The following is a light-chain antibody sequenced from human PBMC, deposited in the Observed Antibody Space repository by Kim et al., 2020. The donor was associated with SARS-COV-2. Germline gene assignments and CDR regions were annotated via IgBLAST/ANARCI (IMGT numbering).Light chain of an antibody. J-gene: IGLJ1*01. Sequence: GQSITISCTGTSSDVGGYNYVSWYQQHPGKAPKLMIYDVSNRPSGVSNRFSGSKSGNTASLTISGLQAEDEADYYCSSYTSSSTYVFGTGTKATVL. CDR2: DVS. V-gene: IGLV2-14*03. CDR1: SSDVGGYNY. CDR3: SSYTSSSTYV.